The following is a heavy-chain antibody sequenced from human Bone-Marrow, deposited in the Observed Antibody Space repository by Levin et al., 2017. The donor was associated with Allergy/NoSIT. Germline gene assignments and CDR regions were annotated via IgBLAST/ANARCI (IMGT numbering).Heavy chain of an antibody. D-gene: IGHD2-15*01. V-gene: IGHV3-33*01. CDR3: ARDCSGGSCYGDYYYGMDV. Sequence: PGGSLRLSCVASGFSSSTYGMHWVRQAPGKGLEWVAFIWYDGSSEDYADSVKGRFTISRDNSKNTLYLQMKSLRAEDTAVYFCARDCSGGSCYGDYYYGMDVWGQGTTVTVSS. J-gene: IGHJ6*02. CDR2: IWYDGSSE. CDR1: GFSSSTYG.